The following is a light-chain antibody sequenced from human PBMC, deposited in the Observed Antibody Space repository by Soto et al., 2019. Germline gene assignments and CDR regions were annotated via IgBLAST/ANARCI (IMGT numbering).Light chain of an antibody. CDR1: QGISTY. CDR3: QQANSFPHT. CDR2: AAS. Sequence: DIQMTQSPSSLSASVGDSVTITCRASQGISTYLGWYQQKPGTVPKLLIYAASSLQCGVPSRFSGSGAGTDFTPTISSLQPEDSATYYCQQANSFPHTFGQGTRLEIK. J-gene: IGKJ2*01. V-gene: IGKV1D-12*01.